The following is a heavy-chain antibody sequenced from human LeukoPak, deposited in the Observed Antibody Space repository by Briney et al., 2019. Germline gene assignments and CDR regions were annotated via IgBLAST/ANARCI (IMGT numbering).Heavy chain of an antibody. J-gene: IGHJ6*03. CDR3: ARDRPGLQGSDYMDV. Sequence: SETLSLTCTVSGGSISSHYWSWIRQPPGKGLEWIGYIYYSGSTNYNPSLKSRVTISVDTSKNQFSLKLSSVTAADTAVYYCARDRPGLQGSDYMDVWGKGTTVTVSS. CDR1: GGSISSHY. CDR2: IYYSGST. V-gene: IGHV4-59*11. D-gene: IGHD5-24*01.